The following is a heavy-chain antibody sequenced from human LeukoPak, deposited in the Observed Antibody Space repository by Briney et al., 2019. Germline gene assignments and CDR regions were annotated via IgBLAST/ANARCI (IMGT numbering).Heavy chain of an antibody. Sequence: GRSLRLSCSASGFTFSSYAMHWVRQAPGKGLEYVSAISSNGGSTSYADSVNGRFTTARDNSKNTLYVQMSSLRAEDTAVYYCVKDAITMVRGVIFDAFDIWGQGTMVTVSS. CDR2: ISSNGGST. V-gene: IGHV3-64*05. J-gene: IGHJ3*02. CDR3: VKDAITMVRGVIFDAFDI. CDR1: GFTFSSYA. D-gene: IGHD3-10*01.